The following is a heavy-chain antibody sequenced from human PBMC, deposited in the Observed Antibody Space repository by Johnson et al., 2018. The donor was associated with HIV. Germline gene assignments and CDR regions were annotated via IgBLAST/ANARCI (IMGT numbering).Heavy chain of an antibody. J-gene: IGHJ3*02. CDR2: IWYDGSNK. CDR1: GFTFSSYG. Sequence: QVQLMESGGGVVQPGRSLRLSCAASGFTFSSYGMHWVRQAPGKGLECVAVIWYDGSNKYYADSVKGRFTISRDNSKNTLYLQMNSLRAEDTAVYYCAKESDAFDIWGQGTMVTVSS. CDR3: AKESDAFDI. V-gene: IGHV3-33*06.